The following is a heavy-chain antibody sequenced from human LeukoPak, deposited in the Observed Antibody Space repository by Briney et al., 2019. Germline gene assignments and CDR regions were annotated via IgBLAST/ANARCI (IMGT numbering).Heavy chain of an antibody. CDR1: GFTFSSYG. CDR3: ARDRAAVAVDY. J-gene: IGHJ4*02. Sequence: GGSLRLSCAASGFTFSSYGMHWVRQAPGKGLEWVAVIWYDGSNKYYADSVKGRFAIPRDNSKNTLYLQMNSLRAEDTAVYYCARDRAAVAVDYWGQGTLVTVSS. CDR2: IWYDGSNK. D-gene: IGHD6-19*01. V-gene: IGHV3-33*01.